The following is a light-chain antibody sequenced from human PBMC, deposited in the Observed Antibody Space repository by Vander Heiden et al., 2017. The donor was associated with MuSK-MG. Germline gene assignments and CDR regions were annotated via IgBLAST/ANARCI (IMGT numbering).Light chain of an antibody. CDR1: NIGRKS. J-gene: IGLJ2*01. V-gene: IGLV3-21*02. CDR3: QVWDTVSDHLVV. Sequence: SYVLTQPPSVSVAPGQTDTIPRGGTNIGRKSVHWYQRKPGQAPVLVVYDDSDRPSGSPERFSGSNSGNTATLTISTVEAGDEADYYCQVWDTVSDHLVVFGGGTKLTVL. CDR2: DDS.